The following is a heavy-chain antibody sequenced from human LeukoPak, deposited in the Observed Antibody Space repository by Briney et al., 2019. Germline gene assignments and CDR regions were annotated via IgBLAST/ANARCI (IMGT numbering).Heavy chain of an antibody. Sequence: GGSLRLSCAASGFTFSSYGMHWLRQAPGKGLEWVAVISYDGSNKYYADSVKGRFTISRDNSKNTLYLQMNSLRAEDTAVYYCAKVWTFYGSGSYYNHNPSDYWGQGTLVTVSS. CDR3: AKVWTFYGSGSYYNHNPSDY. V-gene: IGHV3-30*18. CDR2: ISYDGSNK. J-gene: IGHJ4*02. CDR1: GFTFSSYG. D-gene: IGHD3-10*01.